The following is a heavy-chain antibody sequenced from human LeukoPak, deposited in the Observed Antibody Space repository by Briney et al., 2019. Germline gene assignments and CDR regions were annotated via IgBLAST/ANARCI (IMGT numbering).Heavy chain of an antibody. J-gene: IGHJ4*02. V-gene: IGHV1-46*01. CDR2: INPSGRST. CDR3: AKEGGQVPGPLVVAGTYYFDY. Sequence: ASVKVSCKASGYTFTSNHIHWVRQAPGQGLEWMGIINPSGRSTNYAQKFQGRVTMTIDRSTSTVFMELSSLRSEDTAVYYCAKEGGQVPGPLVVAGTYYFDYWGQGTLVTVSS. D-gene: IGHD2-15*01. CDR1: GYTFTSNH.